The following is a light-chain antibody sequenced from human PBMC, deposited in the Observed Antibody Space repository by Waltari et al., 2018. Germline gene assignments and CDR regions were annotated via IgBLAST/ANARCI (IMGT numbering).Light chain of an antibody. CDR2: KDS. CDR3: QSADSSGTYVV. J-gene: IGLJ2*01. V-gene: IGLV3-25*03. CDR1: ALPKQY. Sequence: SYELTQPPSVSVSPGQTARITCSGDALPKQYAYWYQQKPGQAPGLVIYKDSERPSGIPERFSGSSSGITVTLTISGVQAEDEADYYCQSADSSGTYVVFGGGTKLTVL.